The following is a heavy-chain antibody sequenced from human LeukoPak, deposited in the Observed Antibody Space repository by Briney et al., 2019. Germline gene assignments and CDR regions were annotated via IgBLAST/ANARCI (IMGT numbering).Heavy chain of an antibody. V-gene: IGHV3-23*01. D-gene: IGHD5-18*01. CDR3: AKEGQLWAQGSDY. J-gene: IGHJ4*02. CDR1: GFTFSSYA. Sequence: PGGSLRLSCAPSGFTFSSYAMRWVRQAPGKGREWVSAISGSGGSTYYADFVKGRFTISRDNSKNTLYLQMNSLRAEDTAVYYCAKEGQLWAQGSDYWGQGTLVTVSS. CDR2: ISGSGGST.